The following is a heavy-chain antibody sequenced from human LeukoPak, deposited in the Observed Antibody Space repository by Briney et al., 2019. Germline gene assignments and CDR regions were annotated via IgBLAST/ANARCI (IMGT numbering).Heavy chain of an antibody. CDR1: GFTFSSYG. J-gene: IGHJ5*02. CDR2: IWYDGSNK. Sequence: PGRSLRLSCAASGFTFSSYGMHWVRQAPGKGLEWVAVIWYDGSNKYYADSVKGRFTISRDNSKNTLYLQMNSLRAEDTAVYYCAGDIYDFWSGYPNWFDPWGQGTLVTVSS. D-gene: IGHD3-3*01. V-gene: IGHV3-33*01. CDR3: AGDIYDFWSGYPNWFDP.